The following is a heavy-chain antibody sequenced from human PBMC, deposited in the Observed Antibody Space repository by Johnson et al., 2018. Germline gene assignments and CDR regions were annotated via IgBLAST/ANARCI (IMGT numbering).Heavy chain of an antibody. Sequence: EVQLVESGGGLVKPGGSLRLCCAASGFTFSSYRMNWVRQAPGKGLEWVSSIRSSSSYIYYADSAKGRFTIPRDNAKNSLYLQMNSLRAEDTAGYYCARSPYYYDSSHGMDVWGQGTTVTVSS. V-gene: IGHV3-21*01. CDR2: IRSSSSYI. D-gene: IGHD3-22*01. J-gene: IGHJ6*02. CDR1: GFTFSSYR. CDR3: ARSPYYYDSSHGMDV.